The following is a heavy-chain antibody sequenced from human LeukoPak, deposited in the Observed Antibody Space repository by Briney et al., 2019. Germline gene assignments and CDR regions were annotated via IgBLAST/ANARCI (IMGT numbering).Heavy chain of an antibody. CDR1: GYTFTSYG. CDR3: ARALETGTPHYYYYMDV. D-gene: IGHD1/OR15-1a*01. CDR2: ISAYNGNT. Sequence: GASVKVSCKASGYTFTSYGISWVRQAPGQGLEWMGWISAYNGNTNYAQKLQGRVTMTTDTSTSTAYMELRSLRSDDTAVYYCARALETGTPHYYYYMDVWGKGTTVTVSS. J-gene: IGHJ6*03. V-gene: IGHV1-18*01.